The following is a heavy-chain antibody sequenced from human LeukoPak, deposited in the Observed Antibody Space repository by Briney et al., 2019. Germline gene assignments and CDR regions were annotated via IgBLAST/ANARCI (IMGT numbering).Heavy chain of an antibody. CDR2: IYSAGST. J-gene: IGHJ6*02. Sequence: PGGSLRLSCAASGFTVGNNYMSWVRQAPGKGLEWVSLIYSAGSTYYADSVRGRFTISRDSSKNTLFLRLNSLRAEDTAVYYCAAFSHKGVWGQGTTVTVS. D-gene: IGHD3-3*02. CDR3: AAFSHKGV. V-gene: IGHV3-66*01. CDR1: GFTVGNNY.